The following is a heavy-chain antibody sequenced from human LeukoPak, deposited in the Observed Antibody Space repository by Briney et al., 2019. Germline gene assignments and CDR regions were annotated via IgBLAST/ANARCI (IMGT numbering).Heavy chain of an antibody. V-gene: IGHV1-18*01. CDR3: ARGSSGWYTQSAFDI. Sequence: APVKVSCKASGYTFTSYGISWVRQAPGQGLEWMGWISGYNGNTNYAQKLQGRVTMTTDTSTSAAYMELRSLRSDDTAVYYCARGSSGWYTQSAFDIWGQGTMVTVSS. CDR2: ISGYNGNT. J-gene: IGHJ3*02. D-gene: IGHD6-19*01. CDR1: GYTFTSYG.